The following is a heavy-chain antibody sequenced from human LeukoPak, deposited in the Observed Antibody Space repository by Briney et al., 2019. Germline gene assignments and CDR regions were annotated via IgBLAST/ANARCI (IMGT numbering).Heavy chain of an antibody. CDR2: IKPDGSEK. J-gene: IGHJ4*02. V-gene: IGHV3-7*01. D-gene: IGHD3-10*01. CDR1: GFTFSTSW. CDR3: AYGSGSYPLHY. Sequence: GGSLRLSCAASGFTFSTSWMNWVRQAPGKGLEWVAAIKPDGSEKYSVDSVKGRFTISRDNAKNTLYLQMNSLRAEDTAVYYCAYGSGSYPLHYWGQGTLVTVSS.